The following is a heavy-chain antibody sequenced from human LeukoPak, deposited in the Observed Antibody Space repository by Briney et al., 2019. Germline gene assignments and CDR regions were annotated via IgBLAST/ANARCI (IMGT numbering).Heavy chain of an antibody. CDR1: GYTFTSYG. CDR3: ARATHSSGSLGY. Sequence: VASVTVSCTASGYTFTSYGISWVRQAPGQGLEWMGWIIAYNGNTNYAQKLQGRVTMTTDTSTSTAYMELRSLRSDDTAVYYCARATHSSGSLGYWGQGTLVTVSS. J-gene: IGHJ4*02. D-gene: IGHD6-19*01. CDR2: IIAYNGNT. V-gene: IGHV1-18*04.